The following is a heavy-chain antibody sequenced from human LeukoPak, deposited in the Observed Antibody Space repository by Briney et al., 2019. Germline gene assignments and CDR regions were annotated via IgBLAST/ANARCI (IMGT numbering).Heavy chain of an antibody. D-gene: IGHD3-22*01. Sequence: GGSLRLSCAASGFTVSSNYMRWVRQAPGKGLEWVSVIYSGGSTYYADSVKGRFTISRDNSKNTLYLQMNSLRAEDTAVYYCASPSEYYDSSGYYSWAFDIWGQGTMVTVSS. J-gene: IGHJ3*02. CDR2: IYSGGST. CDR3: ASPSEYYDSSGYYSWAFDI. V-gene: IGHV3-53*01. CDR1: GFTVSSNY.